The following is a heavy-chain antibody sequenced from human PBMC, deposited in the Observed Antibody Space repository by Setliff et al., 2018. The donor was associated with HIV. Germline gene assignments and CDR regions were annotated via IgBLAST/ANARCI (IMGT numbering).Heavy chain of an antibody. CDR3: ARDSSTGWFSADY. Sequence: GASVKVSCKASGYTFTSYYMHWVRQAPGQGLEWVGLIHPSTGNTYYTQKFQGRVTWTRDTSTSTVYMELSSLRSEDTAVYYCARDSSTGWFSADYWGQGTLVTVS. CDR2: IHPSTGNT. CDR1: GYTFTSYY. D-gene: IGHD6-19*01. V-gene: IGHV1-46*01. J-gene: IGHJ4*02.